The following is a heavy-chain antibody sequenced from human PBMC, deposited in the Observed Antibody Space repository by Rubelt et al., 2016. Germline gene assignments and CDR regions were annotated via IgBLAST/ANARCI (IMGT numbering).Heavy chain of an antibody. CDR1: GYTFTSYY. J-gene: IGHJ5*02. V-gene: IGHV1-46*01. CDR3: ARSPRYDFEDNWFDP. Sequence: QVQLVQSGAEVKKPGASVKVSCKASGYTFTSYYMHWLRQAPGQGLEWMGIINPSGGSQSYEKKFQGRVTMTRDTSTSTVDMELGSLRSEDTAVYYCARSPRYDFEDNWFDPWGQGTLVTVSS. D-gene: IGHD3-3*01. CDR2: INPSGGSQ.